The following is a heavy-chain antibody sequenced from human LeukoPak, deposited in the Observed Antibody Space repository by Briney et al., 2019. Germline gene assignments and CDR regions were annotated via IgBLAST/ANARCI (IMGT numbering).Heavy chain of an antibody. D-gene: IGHD2-21*01. J-gene: IGHJ4*02. Sequence: GGSLRLSCAASGFSFSFYTIHWVRQSLGKGLEWVALMSREGATIHYADSVKGRFTISRDNSKNTLFLQMNSLRSEDTALYYCATHLYCGGECHWGCYDSWGPGTLVTVSS. V-gene: IGHV3-30*04. CDR2: MSREGATI. CDR3: ATHLYCGGECHWGCYDS. CDR1: GFSFSFYT.